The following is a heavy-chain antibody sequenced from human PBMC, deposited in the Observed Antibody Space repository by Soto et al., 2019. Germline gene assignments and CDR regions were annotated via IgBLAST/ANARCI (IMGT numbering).Heavy chain of an antibody. V-gene: IGHV3-30*18. Sequence: GGSLRLSCAASGFTFSSYGMHWVRQAPGKGLEWVAVISYDGSNKYYADSVKGRFTISRDNSKNTLYLQMNSLRAEDTAVYYCAKDPSKSLNYWGQGTLVTVSS. J-gene: IGHJ4*02. CDR1: GFTFSSYG. CDR3: AKDPSKSLNY. D-gene: IGHD2-2*01. CDR2: ISYDGSNK.